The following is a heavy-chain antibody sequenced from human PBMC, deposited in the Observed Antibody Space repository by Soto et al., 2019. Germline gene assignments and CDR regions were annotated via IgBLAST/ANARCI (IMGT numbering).Heavy chain of an antibody. CDR1: GDSISAYS. J-gene: IGHJ4*02. CDR3: ARDNGYSYGYTLDH. D-gene: IGHD5-18*01. CDR2: IHYNGNT. V-gene: IGHV4-59*01. Sequence: SETLSLTCTVSGDSISAYSWSWVRQPPGKGLEWIGNIHYNGNTKYNPSLKSRVTMSVDTSKNQFSLKLSSVTAADTAVYYCARDNGYSYGYTLDHWGQGTLVTVSS.